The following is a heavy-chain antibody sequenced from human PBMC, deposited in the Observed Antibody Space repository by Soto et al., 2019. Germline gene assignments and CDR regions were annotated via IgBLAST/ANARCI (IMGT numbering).Heavy chain of an antibody. J-gene: IGHJ4*02. D-gene: IGHD2-2*01. CDR1: GFTFSTYA. CDR2: IWSDGSNE. CDR3: ARARYQPLPDY. Sequence: QVQLVESGGGVVQPGRSLRLSCAASGFTFSTYAMHWVRQSPGKGLEWVAVIWSDGSNEDYADSVKGRFTISRDNSKNTLYLQMNSLRVEDTAVYYCARARYQPLPDYWGQGTLFTVSS. V-gene: IGHV3-33*01.